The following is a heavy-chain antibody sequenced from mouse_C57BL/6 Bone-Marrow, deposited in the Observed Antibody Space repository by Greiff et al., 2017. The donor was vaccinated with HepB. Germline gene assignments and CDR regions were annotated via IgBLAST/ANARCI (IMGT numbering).Heavy chain of an antibody. CDR3: TTTGTTGLFAY. CDR2: IDPENGDT. V-gene: IGHV14-4*01. CDR1: GFNIKDDY. D-gene: IGHD2-14*01. J-gene: IGHJ3*01. Sequence: VQLQQSGAELVRPGASVKLSCTASGFNIKDDYMHWVKQRPEQGLEWIGWIDPENGDTEYASKFQGKATITADTSSNTAYLQLSSLTSEDTAVYYCTTTGTTGLFAYWGQGTLVTVSA.